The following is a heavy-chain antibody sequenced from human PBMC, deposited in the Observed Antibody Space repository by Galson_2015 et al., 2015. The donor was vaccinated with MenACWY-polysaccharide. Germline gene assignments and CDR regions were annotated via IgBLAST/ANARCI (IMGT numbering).Heavy chain of an antibody. CDR3: VRDFLWTFDI. J-gene: IGHJ3*02. CDR1: GFTFDDYA. Sequence: SLRLSCAASGFTFDDYAMNWVRQAPGKGLEYVAYITSDSGIISYADSVKGRFTISRDNAGESLFLQMNSLSDEDMAVYHCVRDFLWTFDIWGQGTMVTVSS. CDR2: ITSDSGII. V-gene: IGHV3-48*02. D-gene: IGHD2-21*01.